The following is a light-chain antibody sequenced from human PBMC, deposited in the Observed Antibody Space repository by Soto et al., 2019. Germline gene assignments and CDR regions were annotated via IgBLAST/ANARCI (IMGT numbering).Light chain of an antibody. J-gene: IGKJ4*01. CDR2: AAS. CDR3: QQGDSFHST. Sequence: DIQMTQSPSSVSASVGDRVTITCRASQDISSWVAWYQQKPGKAPKLLISAASSLQSGVPRRFRVSGSCRYLTLIISSLQPEDFATDFCQQGDSFHSTLGGGTKVDIK. CDR1: QDISSW. V-gene: IGKV1-12*02.